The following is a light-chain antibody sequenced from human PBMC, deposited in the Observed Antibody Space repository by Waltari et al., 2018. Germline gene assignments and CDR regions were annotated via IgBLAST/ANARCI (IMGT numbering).Light chain of an antibody. Sequence: QSALTQPPSVSGSPGQSVTISCTGTSSDVGSYNRVSWYQQPPDTAPNLIIYEVSDRPSVVPDRFSGSKSANTAFLTISGLQAEDEADYFCSSYTSSSTWVFGTGTKVTVL. V-gene: IGLV2-18*02. CDR1: SSDVGSYNR. J-gene: IGLJ1*01. CDR2: EVS. CDR3: SSYTSSSTWV.